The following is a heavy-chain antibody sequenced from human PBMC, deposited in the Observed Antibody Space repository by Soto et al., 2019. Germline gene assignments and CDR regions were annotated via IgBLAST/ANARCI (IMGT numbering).Heavy chain of an antibody. CDR2: INHSGST. D-gene: IGHD3-22*01. CDR3: ARGYYYDSSGYYPRPYGMEA. CDR1: GGSFSGYY. V-gene: IGHV4-34*01. Sequence: SETLSLTCAVYGGSFSGYYWSWIRQPPGKGLEWIGEINHSGSTNYNPSLKSRVTISVDTSKNQFSLKLSSVTAADTAVYYCARGYYYDSSGYYPRPYGMEAWGQGTTVTVSS. J-gene: IGHJ6*02.